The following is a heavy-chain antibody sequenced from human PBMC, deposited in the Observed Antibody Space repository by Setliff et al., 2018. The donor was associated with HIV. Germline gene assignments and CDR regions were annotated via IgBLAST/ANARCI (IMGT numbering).Heavy chain of an antibody. CDR1: GGSFSRSQSY. V-gene: IGHV4-39*01. CDR3: ARPQLGLGGGSHFDY. D-gene: IGHD1-1*01. J-gene: IGHJ4*02. CDR2: ILYNEIT. Sequence: PSETLSLTCTVSGGSFSRSQSYWGWIRQPPGKGLEWLGNILYNEITLYNPSLKSRVTMSVDTSKDQFSLNLNSVTAADTAVYYCARPQLGLGGGSHFDYWGQGILVTVSS.